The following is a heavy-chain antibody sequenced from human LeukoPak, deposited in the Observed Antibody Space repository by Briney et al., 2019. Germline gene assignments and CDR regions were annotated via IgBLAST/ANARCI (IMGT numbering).Heavy chain of an antibody. CDR2: IYYSGST. J-gene: IGHJ4*02. CDR1: GGSISSGDYY. V-gene: IGHV4-30-4*08. CDR3: ARLWSGYYYFDH. Sequence: SETLSLTCTVSGGSISSGDYYWSLIRQPPGKGLEWIGYIYYSGSTYYNPSLKSRVTISVDTSKNQFSLKLSSVTAADTAVYYCARLWSGYYYFDHWGQGTLVTVSS. D-gene: IGHD3-3*01.